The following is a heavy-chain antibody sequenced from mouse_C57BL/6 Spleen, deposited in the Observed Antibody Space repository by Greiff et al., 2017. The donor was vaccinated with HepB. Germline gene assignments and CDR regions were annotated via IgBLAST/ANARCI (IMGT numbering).Heavy chain of an antibody. J-gene: IGHJ4*01. CDR3: VRLGSSYDYYAMDY. V-gene: IGHV10-1*01. CDR1: GFSFNTYA. Sequence: EVQVVESGGGLVQPKGSLKLSCAASGFSFNTYAMNWVRQAPGKGLEWVARIRSKSNNYATYYADSVKDRFTISRDDSESMLYLQMNNLKTEDTAMYYCVRLGSSYDYYAMDYWGQGTSVTVSS. D-gene: IGHD1-1*01. CDR2: IRSKSNNYAT.